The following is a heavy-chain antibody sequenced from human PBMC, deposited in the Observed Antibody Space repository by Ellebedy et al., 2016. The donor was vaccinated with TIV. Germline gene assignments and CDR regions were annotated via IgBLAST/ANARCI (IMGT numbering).Heavy chain of an antibody. V-gene: IGHV4-39*01. CDR3: ARLIGDYDVLAGPVDH. Sequence: SETLSLTXSVSAGSIDISGYFWGWIRQPPGKELEWIGSIYHLGNTYYSPSLKSRVLISVDTSKNQFSLSLTFVSAADTGTYYCARLIGDYDVLAGPVDHWGQGALVTVSS. J-gene: IGHJ5*02. CDR1: AGSIDISGYF. CDR2: IYHLGNT. D-gene: IGHD3-9*01.